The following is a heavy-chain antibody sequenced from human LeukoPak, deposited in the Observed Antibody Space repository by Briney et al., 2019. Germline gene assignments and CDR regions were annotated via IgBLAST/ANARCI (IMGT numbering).Heavy chain of an antibody. V-gene: IGHV1-2*02. D-gene: IGHD2-2*02. CDR1: GYSFIGYY. J-gene: IGHJ1*01. Sequence: GASVKVSCRASGYSFIGYYMHWVRQAPGQGLEWMGWINPKSGGTDYEQKFQGRVTMTRDTSISTAYMELSRLTSDDTAVYYCARGPTYTNWGQDTLVTVSS. CDR2: INPKSGGT. CDR3: ARGPTYTN.